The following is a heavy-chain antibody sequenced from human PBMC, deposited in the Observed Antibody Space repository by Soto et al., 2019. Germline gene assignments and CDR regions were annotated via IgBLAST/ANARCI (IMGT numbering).Heavy chain of an antibody. CDR3: AGHSGYSYGCDY. J-gene: IGHJ4*02. D-gene: IGHD5-18*01. CDR1: GGSLSSGDYY. V-gene: IGHV4-30-4*01. Sequence: SETLSLPCTVSGGSLSSGDYYWSWIRQPPGKGLEWIGYIYYSGSTYYNPSLKSRVTISVDSSKNEFSLKLSSVTPTDTAVYDSAGHSGYSYGCDYWGQGTLITVSS. CDR2: IYYSGST.